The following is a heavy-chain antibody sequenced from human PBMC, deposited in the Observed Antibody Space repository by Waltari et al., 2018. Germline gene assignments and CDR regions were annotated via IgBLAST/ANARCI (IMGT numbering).Heavy chain of an antibody. Sequence: QVRLQESGPGLVKPSETLSLACTVSGGSMANFYWSWIRLPPGKAPEWIAYVHYSGSTINNSSLKSRVTISLDRSKNQFSMNMASVTAADTAIYYCARATVAGTDDWLDPWGQGTLVTVSS. CDR2: VHYSGST. CDR3: ARATVAGTDDWLDP. J-gene: IGHJ5*02. D-gene: IGHD6-19*01. V-gene: IGHV4-59*01. CDR1: GGSMANFY.